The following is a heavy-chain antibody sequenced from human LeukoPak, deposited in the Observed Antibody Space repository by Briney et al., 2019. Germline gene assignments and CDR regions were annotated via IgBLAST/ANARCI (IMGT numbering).Heavy chain of an antibody. J-gene: IGHJ5*02. Sequence: VASVKVSCKASGYTFTSYGTSWVRQAPGQGLEWMGWISAYNGNTNYAQKLQGRVTMTTDTSTSTAYMELRSLRSDDTAVYYCARVLGYYYDSSGYYYDNWFDLWGQGTLVTVSS. CDR3: ARVLGYYYDSSGYYYDNWFDL. CDR1: GYTFTSYG. CDR2: ISAYNGNT. V-gene: IGHV1-18*01. D-gene: IGHD3-22*01.